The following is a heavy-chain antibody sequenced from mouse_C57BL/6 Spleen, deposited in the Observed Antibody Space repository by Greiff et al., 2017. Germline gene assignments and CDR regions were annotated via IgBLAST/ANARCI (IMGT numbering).Heavy chain of an antibody. CDR1: GYSFTGYY. V-gene: IGHV1-42*01. CDR3: ATYYSNYGPFAY. Sequence: EVQLQESGPELVKPGASVKISCKASGYSFTGYYMNWVKQSPEKSLEWIGEINPSTGGTTYNQKFKAKATLTVDKSSSTAYMQLKSLTSEDSAVYYCATYYSNYGPFAYWGQGTLVTVSA. CDR2: INPSTGGT. D-gene: IGHD2-5*01. J-gene: IGHJ3*01.